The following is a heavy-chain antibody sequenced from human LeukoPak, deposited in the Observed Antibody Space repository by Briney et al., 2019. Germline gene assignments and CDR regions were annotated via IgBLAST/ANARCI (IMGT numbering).Heavy chain of an antibody. CDR3: ARAHVDTAMVTGRFDY. J-gene: IGHJ4*02. D-gene: IGHD5-18*01. CDR2: INPSGGST. Sequence: GASVKVSCKASGYTFTSYYMHWVRQAPGQGLEWMGIINPSGGSTSYAQKFQGRVTMNRDTSTSTVYMELSSLRSEDTAVYYCARAHVDTAMVTGRFDYWGQGTLVTVSS. CDR1: GYTFTSYY. V-gene: IGHV1-46*01.